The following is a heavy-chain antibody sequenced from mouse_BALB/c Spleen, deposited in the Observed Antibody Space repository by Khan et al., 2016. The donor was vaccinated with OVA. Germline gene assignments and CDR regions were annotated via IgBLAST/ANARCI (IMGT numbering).Heavy chain of an antibody. D-gene: IGHD1-1*01. Sequence: EVQLQESGPGLVKPSQSLSLTCTVTGYSITSGYAWNWIRQFPGNKLECMGYISYSGGTSYTPSLQSRISITRDTSKNQFFLQLNCVTTEDTATYYCSRGNYYGYYFDYWGQGTPLTVSA. V-gene: IGHV3-2*02. J-gene: IGHJ2*01. CDR1: GYSITSGYA. CDR2: ISYSGGT. CDR3: SRGNYYGYYFDY.